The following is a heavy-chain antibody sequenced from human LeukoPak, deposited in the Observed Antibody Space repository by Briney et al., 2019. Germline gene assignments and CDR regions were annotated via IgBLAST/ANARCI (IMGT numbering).Heavy chain of an antibody. Sequence: SETLSLTCAVYGGSFSGYNWSWIRQPPGKGLEWIGEINHSGSTNYNPSPKSRVTISVDTSKNQFSLKLSSVTAADTAVYYCARHGEYYDSSGYYYFDYWGQGTLVTVSS. CDR1: GGSFSGYN. CDR2: INHSGST. V-gene: IGHV4-34*01. D-gene: IGHD3-22*01. CDR3: ARHGEYYDSSGYYYFDY. J-gene: IGHJ4*02.